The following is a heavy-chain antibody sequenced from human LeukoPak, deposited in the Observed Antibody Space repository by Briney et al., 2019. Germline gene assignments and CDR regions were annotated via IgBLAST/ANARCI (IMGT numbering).Heavy chain of an antibody. V-gene: IGHV4-61*09. CDR2: IYTSGTT. D-gene: IGHD3-16*01. CDR1: GGSISSGSYY. CDR3: ARVEGGTYFDYYYMDV. J-gene: IGHJ6*03. Sequence: SETLSLTCTVSGGSISSGSYYWTWIRQPAGRGLEWIGHIYTSGTTNYNPSLKSRVTISVDTSKKQFSLKLSSVPAADTAVYYCARVEGGTYFDYYYMDVWGKGTTVTASS.